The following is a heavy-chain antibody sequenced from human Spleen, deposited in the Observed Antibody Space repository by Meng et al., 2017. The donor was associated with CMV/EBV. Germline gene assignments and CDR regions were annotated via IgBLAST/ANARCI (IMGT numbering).Heavy chain of an antibody. J-gene: IGHJ4*02. CDR2: IYYSGST. CDR3: ARDGGYHRAAGPY. CDR1: GGSISSGDYY. V-gene: IGHV4-30-4*08. D-gene: IGHD2-15*01. Sequence: QGQLQPGGAGLLKPSQTLSLPCTVPGGSISSGDYYWSWIRQPPGKGLEWIGYIYYSGSTYYNPSLKSRVTISVDTSKNQFSLKLSSVTAADTAVYYCARDGGYHRAAGPYWGQGTLVTVSS.